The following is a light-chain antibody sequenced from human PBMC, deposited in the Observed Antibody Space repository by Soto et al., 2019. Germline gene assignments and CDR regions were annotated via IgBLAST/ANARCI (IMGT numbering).Light chain of an antibody. J-gene: IGKJ1*01. CDR1: QSIRTW. CDR3: QQYNSYWT. Sequence: DIQMTQSPSTLSASVGDSVTITCRASQSIRTWLAWYQQKPGSAPKLLIYKASTLDSGAPSRFSGNGSGTDFALTINNVQPEDCATYYCQQYNSYWTFGLGTKVDIK. V-gene: IGKV1-5*03. CDR2: KAS.